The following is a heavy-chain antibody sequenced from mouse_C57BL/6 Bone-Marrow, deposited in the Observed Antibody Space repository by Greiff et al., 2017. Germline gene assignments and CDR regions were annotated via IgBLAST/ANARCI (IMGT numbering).Heavy chain of an antibody. Sequence: EVHLVESGPELVKPGASVKISCKASGYSFTGYYMNWVKQSPEKSLEWIGEINPSTGGTTYNQKFKAKATLTVDKSSSTAYMQLKSLTSEDSAVYYCARGGVLRPLCAYWGQGTLVTVSA. J-gene: IGHJ3*01. CDR3: ARGGVLRPLCAY. CDR2: INPSTGGT. D-gene: IGHD1-2*01. V-gene: IGHV1-42*01. CDR1: GYSFTGYY.